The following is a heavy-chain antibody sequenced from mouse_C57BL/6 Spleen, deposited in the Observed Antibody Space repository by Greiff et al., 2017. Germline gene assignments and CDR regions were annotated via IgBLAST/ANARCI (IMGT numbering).Heavy chain of an antibody. CDR3: ASEDRSSSYWYFDV. J-gene: IGHJ1*03. CDR2: ISDGGSYP. Sequence: EVQLVESGGGLVKPGGSLKLSCAASGFTFSSYAMSWVRQTPEKRLAWVATISDGGSYPYYPDNVKGRFPISRDNAKKNLYLQMTHLKSEDTAMYYFASEDRSSSYWYFDVWGTGTTVTVSS. D-gene: IGHD1-1*01. V-gene: IGHV5-4*01. CDR1: GFTFSSYA.